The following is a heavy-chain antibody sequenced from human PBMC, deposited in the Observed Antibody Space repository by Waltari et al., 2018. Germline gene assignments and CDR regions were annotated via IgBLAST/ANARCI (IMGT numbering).Heavy chain of an antibody. CDR3: ARYYYGSGSYYNYYYYGMDV. CDR1: GGSISSGSYY. D-gene: IGHD3-10*01. CDR2: IYSSGST. Sequence: QVQLQESGPGLVKPSQTLSLTCTVSGGSISSGSYYWSWLRQPAGKGLEWIGYIYSSGSTNYNPSLKSRVTISVDTSKNQFSLKLSSVTAADTAVYYCARYYYGSGSYYNYYYYGMDVWGQGTTVTVSS. J-gene: IGHJ6*02. V-gene: IGHV4-61*09.